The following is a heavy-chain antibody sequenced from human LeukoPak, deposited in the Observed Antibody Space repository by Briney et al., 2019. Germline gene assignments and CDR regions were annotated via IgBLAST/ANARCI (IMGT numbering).Heavy chain of an antibody. CDR1: GFTFSSYS. CDR3: ARARNYDGSVYTDY. CDR2: INSGSSYI. Sequence: GGSLRLSCAASGFTFSSYSLNWVRQAPGKGLEWVSYINSGSSYIYYADSVKGRFTISRDNAKNSLYLQMNSLRAEDTAVYYCARARNYDGSVYTDYGGQGPLVPVSS. D-gene: IGHD3-22*01. J-gene: IGHJ4*02. V-gene: IGHV3-21*05.